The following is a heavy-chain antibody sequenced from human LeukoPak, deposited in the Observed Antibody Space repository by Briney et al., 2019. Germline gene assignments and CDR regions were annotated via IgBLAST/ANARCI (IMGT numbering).Heavy chain of an antibody. D-gene: IGHD3-16*02. CDR1: GGSISVYY. V-gene: IGHV4-38-2*02. CDR3: ARYDVWGSYRAFDY. CDR2: MYHSGST. J-gene: IGHJ4*02. Sequence: SETLSLTCTVSGGSISVYYWGWIRQPPGKGLEWIGTMYHSGSTYYNPSLKSRVTISVDTSKNQFSLKLSSVTAADTAVYYCARYDVWGSYRAFDYWGQGTLVTVSS.